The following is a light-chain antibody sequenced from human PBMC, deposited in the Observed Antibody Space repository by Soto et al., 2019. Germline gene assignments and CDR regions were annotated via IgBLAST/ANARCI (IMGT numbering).Light chain of an antibody. CDR1: QSISSW. CDR2: DAS. V-gene: IGKV1-5*01. Sequence: DIQMTQSPSTLSSSVGERVTITCRASQSISSWLAGYQQKPGKAAKLLIYDASSLESGATSRFSGSRCGTEVTVTISSLQPDDFATYDCQQYNSYCTFGQGTKVEIK. J-gene: IGKJ1*01. CDR3: QQYNSYCT.